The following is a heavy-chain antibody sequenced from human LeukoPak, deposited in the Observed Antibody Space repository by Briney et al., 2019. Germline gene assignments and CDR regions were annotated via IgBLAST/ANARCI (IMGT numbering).Heavy chain of an antibody. J-gene: IGHJ6*02. CDR3: ARKRVFGVANYYYYYGMDV. V-gene: IGHV3-33*01. CDR2: IWYDGSNK. D-gene: IGHD3-3*01. Sequence: GRSLRLSCAASGFIFSSYAMHWVRQAPGKGLEWVAVIWYDGSNKYYADSVKGRFTISRDNSKNTLYLQMNSLRAEDTAVYYCARKRVFGVANYYYYYGMDVWGQGTTVTVSS. CDR1: GFIFSSYA.